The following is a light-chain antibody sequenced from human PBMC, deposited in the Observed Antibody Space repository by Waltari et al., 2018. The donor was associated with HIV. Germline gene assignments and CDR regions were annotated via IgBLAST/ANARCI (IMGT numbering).Light chain of an antibody. CDR2: GAS. J-gene: IGKJ5*01. V-gene: IGKV3-20*01. CDR1: QSVRNNY. Sequence: EIVLTQSPGTLSLSPGERATLSCRASQSVRNNYLAWYQQKPGQAPRLIIYGASTSATGIPDRFSGSGSGTDFTLTISRLEPEDFAVYYCQQYASSPITFGQGTRLEIK. CDR3: QQYASSPIT.